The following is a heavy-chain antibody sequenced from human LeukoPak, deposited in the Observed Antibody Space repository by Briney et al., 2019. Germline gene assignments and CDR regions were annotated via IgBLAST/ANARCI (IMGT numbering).Heavy chain of an antibody. CDR1: GFTFDDYG. J-gene: IGHJ3*02. V-gene: IGHV3-20*04. Sequence: GGSLRLSCAASGFTFDDYGMSWVRQAPGKGLEWVSGINWNGGSTGYADSVKGRFTISRDNAKNSLYLQMNSLRAEDTAVYYCAIMLPHDAFDIWGQGTMVTVSS. CDR3: AIMLPHDAFDI. D-gene: IGHD2-8*01. CDR2: INWNGGST.